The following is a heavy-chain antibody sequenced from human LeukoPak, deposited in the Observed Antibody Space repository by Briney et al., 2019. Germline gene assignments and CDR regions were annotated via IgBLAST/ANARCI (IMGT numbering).Heavy chain of an antibody. CDR2: IRSKANNYAT. CDR3: TRHYDFWSGPDPA. D-gene: IGHD3-3*01. V-gene: IGHV3-73*01. Sequence: QSGGSLRLSCAASGFTFSGSAMHWVRQASGKGLEWVGRIRSKANNYATAYAASVKGRFTISRDDSKNTAYLQMSTLKTEDTAVYYCTRHYDFWSGPDPAWGQGTLVTVSS. J-gene: IGHJ5*02. CDR1: GFTFSGSA.